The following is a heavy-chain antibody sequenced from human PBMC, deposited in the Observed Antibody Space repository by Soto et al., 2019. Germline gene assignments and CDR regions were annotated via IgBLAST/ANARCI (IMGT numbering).Heavy chain of an antibody. CDR3: ARSSPYSEIDY. V-gene: IGHV1-69*01. CDR1: GVTFSRYA. CDR2: IIPIXGTA. D-gene: IGHD2-15*01. J-gene: IGHJ4*02. Sequence: GXSVKVSCKASGVTFSRYAISWVRQAPGQGLEWMGGIIPIXGTAKYAKKFQXXVTITADXXTSTAYMELSSLRYEETAVYYCARSSPYSEIDYWGQGTLVTAPQ.